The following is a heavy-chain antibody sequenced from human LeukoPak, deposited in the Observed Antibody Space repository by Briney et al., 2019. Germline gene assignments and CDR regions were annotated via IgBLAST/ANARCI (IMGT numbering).Heavy chain of an antibody. D-gene: IGHD1-7*01. CDR1: GGTFSSYA. V-gene: IGHV1-69*05. J-gene: IGHJ4*02. Sequence: SVRVSCKASGGTFSSYAISWVRQAPGQGLEWMGGIIPIFGTANYAQKFQGRVTITTDESTSTAYMELSSLRSEDTAVYYCASGTTGYFDYWGQGTLVTVSS. CDR2: IIPIFGTA. CDR3: ASGTTGYFDY.